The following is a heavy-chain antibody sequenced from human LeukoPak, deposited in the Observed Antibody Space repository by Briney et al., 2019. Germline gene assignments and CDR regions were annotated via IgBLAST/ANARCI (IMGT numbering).Heavy chain of an antibody. D-gene: IGHD6-13*01. CDR1: GYTFTSYG. V-gene: IGHV1-18*04. Sequence: ASVNVSCKASGYTFTSYGISWVRQAPGQGLEWMGGISAYNGNTNYAQKFQGRVTMTTDTSTSTAYMELRSLRSDDTAVYYCARWGYSSSWSPYWYFNLWGRGTLVTVSS. CDR3: ARWGYSSSWSPYWYFNL. J-gene: IGHJ2*01. CDR2: ISAYNGNT.